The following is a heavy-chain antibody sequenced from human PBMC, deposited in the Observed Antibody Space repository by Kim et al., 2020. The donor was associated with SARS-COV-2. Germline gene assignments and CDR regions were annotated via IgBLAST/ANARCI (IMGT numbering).Heavy chain of an antibody. D-gene: IGHD3-22*01. CDR2: TSGSGGST. CDR3: AKGGSYYHNSGYYS. Sequence: GGSLRLSCAASGFTLSSYAMTWVRQAPGKGLEWVSATSGSGGSTYYADSVKGRFTISRDSSKNTLFLQMDSLRAEDTAVYYCAKGGSYYHNSGYYSWGQGTLVTVSS. CDR1: GFTLSSYA. V-gene: IGHV3-23*01. J-gene: IGHJ4*02.